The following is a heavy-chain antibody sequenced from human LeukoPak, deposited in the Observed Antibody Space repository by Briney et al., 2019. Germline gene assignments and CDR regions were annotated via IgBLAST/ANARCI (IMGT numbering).Heavy chain of an antibody. CDR2: ISYDGNNK. D-gene: IGHD6-13*01. J-gene: IGHJ2*01. CDR1: GSTFSNYG. Sequence: PGGALRLSCAASGSTFSNYGRYWVRQARGKGLEWVAVISYDGNNKYYVDSVKGRFTISRDNSKNTLYLQMNSLRADDTAVYYCAKNWQQLVLRLGYFDLWGRGTLVTVSS. CDR3: AKNWQQLVLRLGYFDL. V-gene: IGHV3-30*18.